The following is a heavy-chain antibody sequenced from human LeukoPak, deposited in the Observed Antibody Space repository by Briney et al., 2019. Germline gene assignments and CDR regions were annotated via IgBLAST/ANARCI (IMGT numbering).Heavy chain of an antibody. Sequence: SETLSLTCTVSGGSISSYYWSWIRQPPGKGLEWIGYIYYSGSANYNPSLKSRVTISVDTSKNQFSLKLTSVTAADTAVYYCARDLDGGNTFGYWGQGTLVTVSS. V-gene: IGHV4-59*01. D-gene: IGHD4-23*01. CDR3: ARDLDGGNTFGY. CDR1: GGSISSYY. J-gene: IGHJ4*02. CDR2: IYYSGSA.